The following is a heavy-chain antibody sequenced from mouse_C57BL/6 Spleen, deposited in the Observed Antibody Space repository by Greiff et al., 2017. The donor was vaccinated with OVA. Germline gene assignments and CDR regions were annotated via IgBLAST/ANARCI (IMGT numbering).Heavy chain of an antibody. CDR3: ASTTVPVGGDYFDY. CDR2: IYPGDGDT. J-gene: IGHJ2*01. Sequence: VQLQQSGPELVKPGASVKISCKASGYAFSSSWMNWVKQRPGKGLEWIGRIYPGDGDTNYNGKFKGQATLTADKSSSTAYMQLSSLTSEDSAVYFCASTTVPVGGDYFDYWGQGTTLTVSS. V-gene: IGHV1-82*01. CDR1: GYAFSSSW. D-gene: IGHD1-1*01.